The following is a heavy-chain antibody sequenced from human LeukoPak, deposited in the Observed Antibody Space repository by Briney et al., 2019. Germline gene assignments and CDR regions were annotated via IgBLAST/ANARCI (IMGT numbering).Heavy chain of an antibody. CDR3: ARVDSGSYYSNWFDP. CDR2: IIPIFGTA. CDR1: GGTFSSYA. J-gene: IGHJ5*02. V-gene: IGHV1-69*13. Sequence: GASVKVSCKASGGTFSSYAISWVRQAPGQGLEWMGGIIPIFGTANYAQKFQGRVTITADESTSTAYMELSSLRSEDTAVYYCARVDSGSYYSNWFDPWGQGTLVTVSS. D-gene: IGHD1-26*01.